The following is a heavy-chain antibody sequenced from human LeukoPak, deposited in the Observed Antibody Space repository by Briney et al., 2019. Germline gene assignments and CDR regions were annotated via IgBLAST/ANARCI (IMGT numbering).Heavy chain of an antibody. D-gene: IGHD3-16*02. CDR1: GFTFSSYA. CDR3: AKDEFLPSYYDYVWGSYRLTLFDY. J-gene: IGHJ4*02. CDR2: ISGSGGST. V-gene: IGHV3-23*01. Sequence: QTGGSLRLSCAASGFTFSSYAMSWVRQAPGKGLEWVSAISGSGGSTYYADSVKGRFTISRDNSKNTLYLQMNSLRADDTAVYYCAKDEFLPSYYDYVWGSYRLTLFDYWGQGTLVTVSS.